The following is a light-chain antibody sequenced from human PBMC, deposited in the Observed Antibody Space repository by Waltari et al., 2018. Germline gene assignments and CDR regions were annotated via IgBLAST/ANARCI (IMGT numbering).Light chain of an antibody. Sequence: SYELTQPPSVSVSPGQTATITCSGDALPQKFAYWSHQRSGQAPVLVIYEDDKRPSGISMRFSGSSSGTVATLTISVTQVEDEGDYYCYSTEGDTDPRGVFGGGTKLTVL. J-gene: IGLJ3*02. CDR3: YSTEGDTDPRGV. CDR2: EDD. CDR1: ALPQKF. V-gene: IGLV3-10*01.